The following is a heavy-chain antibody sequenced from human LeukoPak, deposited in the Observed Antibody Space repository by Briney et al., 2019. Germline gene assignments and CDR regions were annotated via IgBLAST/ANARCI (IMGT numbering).Heavy chain of an antibody. Sequence: ASVKVSCKASGYTFTSYYMHWVRQAPGQGLEWMGIINPSGGSTSYAQKFQGRVTMTRDTSTSTVYMELSSLRSEDTAVYYCARDPTYYDFWSGYDYYFDYWGQGILVTVSS. V-gene: IGHV1-46*01. CDR3: ARDPTYYDFWSGYDYYFDY. CDR2: INPSGGST. J-gene: IGHJ4*02. CDR1: GYTFTSYY. D-gene: IGHD3-3*01.